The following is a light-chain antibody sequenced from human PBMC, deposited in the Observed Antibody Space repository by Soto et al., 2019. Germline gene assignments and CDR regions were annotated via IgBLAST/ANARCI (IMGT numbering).Light chain of an antibody. CDR3: SSYTNCYFYD. J-gene: IGLJ1*01. CDR1: GRDIGAYDY. Sequence: QSVLTQPASVSGSPGQSITISCTGSGRDIGAYDYVSWYQQHPGKAPKLLIYGVKNRPSGVSYRFSPSKSAFTASLTISGLQAEDEADYYCSSYTNCYFYDFGTGTKVTGL. CDR2: GVK. V-gene: IGLV2-14*01.